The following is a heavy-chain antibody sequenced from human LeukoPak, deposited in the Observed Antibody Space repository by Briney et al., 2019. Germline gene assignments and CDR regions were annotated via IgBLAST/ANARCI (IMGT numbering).Heavy chain of an antibody. J-gene: IGHJ4*02. CDR3: ARDWAYSFDY. CDR1: GFTFSSYI. D-gene: IGHD2-15*01. Sequence: RSGGSLRLSCAGSGFTFSSYIMNWVRHAPGKGLEWVSSISESSVYINYADSVKGRFTISRDNAKNSLYLQMNSLRDEDTAVYYCARDWAYSFDYWGQGTLVAVSS. CDR2: ISESSVYI. V-gene: IGHV3-21*01.